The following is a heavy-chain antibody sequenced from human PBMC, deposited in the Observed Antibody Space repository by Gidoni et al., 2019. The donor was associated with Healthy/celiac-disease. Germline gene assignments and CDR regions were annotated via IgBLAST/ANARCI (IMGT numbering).Heavy chain of an antibody. CDR2: IYYSGST. V-gene: IGHV4-59*01. Sequence: QVQLQESGPGLGKPSETLSLTCTVSGGSISSYYWSWIRQPPGKGLEWIGYIYYSGSTNYNPSLKSRVTISVDTSKNQFSLKLSSVTAADTAVYYCVSGSYFPYFDYWGQGTLVTVSS. CDR3: VSGSYFPYFDY. CDR1: GGSISSYY. J-gene: IGHJ4*02. D-gene: IGHD1-26*01.